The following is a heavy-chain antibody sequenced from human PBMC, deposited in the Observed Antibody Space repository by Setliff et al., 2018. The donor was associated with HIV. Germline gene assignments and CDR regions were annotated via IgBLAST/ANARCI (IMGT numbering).Heavy chain of an antibody. CDR2: IIHSGST. Sequence: SETLSLTCAVYGGSFSGYYWSWIRQPPGKGLEWIGEIIHSGSTNYNPSLKSRVTVSADTSKNQFSLRLNSVTAADTAVYYCVREERGWSNRGAFDVWGLGTMVTVSS. J-gene: IGHJ3*01. D-gene: IGHD6-19*01. CDR3: VREERGWSNRGAFDV. CDR1: GGSFSGYY. V-gene: IGHV4-34*12.